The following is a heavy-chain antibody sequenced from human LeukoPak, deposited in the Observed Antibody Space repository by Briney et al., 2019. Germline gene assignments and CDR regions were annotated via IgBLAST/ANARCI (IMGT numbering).Heavy chain of an antibody. CDR3: ARAWSRLGATFDY. D-gene: IGHD1-26*01. V-gene: IGHV4-59*01. Sequence: SETLSLTCTVSGDSISDYYWSWIRQPPGRGLEWIGYIYHSGITTYNPSLTSRVTVSVDTAKNQFSLRLNSVTAADTALYYCARAWSRLGATFDYWGQGTLVTVSS. CDR1: GDSISDYY. CDR2: IYHSGIT. J-gene: IGHJ4*02.